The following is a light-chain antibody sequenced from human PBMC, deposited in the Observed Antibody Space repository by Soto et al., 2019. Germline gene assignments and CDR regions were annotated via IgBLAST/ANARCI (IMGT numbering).Light chain of an antibody. CDR3: SSYTRSSPYV. V-gene: IGLV2-14*01. CDR2: EVS. J-gene: IGLJ1*01. CDR1: SSDVGGYNY. Sequence: QSALTQPASVSGSPGQSFTISCTGTSSDVGGYNYVSWYQQHPGKAPKLMIYEVSNRPSGVSNRFSGSKSGNTASLTISGLQAEEEADYYCSSYTRSSPYVFGTGTKLTVL.